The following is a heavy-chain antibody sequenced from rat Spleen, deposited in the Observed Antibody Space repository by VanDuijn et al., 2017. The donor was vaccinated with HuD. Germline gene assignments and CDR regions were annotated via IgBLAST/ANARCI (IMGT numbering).Heavy chain of an antibody. CDR2: ISSVGIT. V-gene: IGHV2S12*01. CDR3: TRGQLRWYFDF. J-gene: IGHJ1*01. D-gene: IGHD1-10*01. CDR1: GFSLTSYH. Sequence: QVHLKESGPGLVQPSQTLSLTCTVSGFSLTSYHVSWVRQPPGKGLEWIAAISSVGITYYNSALKSRLSISRDTSKSQVFLKMNSLQTEDTAIYYCTRGQLRWYFDFWGPGTMVTVSS.